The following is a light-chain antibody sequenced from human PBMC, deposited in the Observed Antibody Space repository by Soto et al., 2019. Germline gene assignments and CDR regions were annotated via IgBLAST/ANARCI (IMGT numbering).Light chain of an antibody. CDR1: QSVLHSSNNKNY. Sequence: DIVMTQSPDSLAVSLGERATINCKSSQSVLHSSNNKNYLAWYQQKPGQPPKLLIYWASTRESGVPDRFSGSGSGTEFTLTISSLQAEDVAFYSCQQYYTSPLTFGGGTKVEIK. CDR3: QQYYTSPLT. CDR2: WAS. V-gene: IGKV4-1*01. J-gene: IGKJ4*01.